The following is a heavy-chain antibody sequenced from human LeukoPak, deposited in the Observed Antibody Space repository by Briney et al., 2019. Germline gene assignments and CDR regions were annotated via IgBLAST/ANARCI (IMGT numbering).Heavy chain of an antibody. J-gene: IGHJ4*02. D-gene: IGHD3-9*01. CDR1: GFTFSSYA. CDR2: ISGSGGST. V-gene: IGHV3-23*01. Sequence: GGSLRVSCAASGFTFSSYAMSWVRQAPGKGLEWVSAISGSGGSTYYADSVKGRFIIPRDNSKNTLSLQMNSLRAEDTAVYYCAKAMGSQTGFAYYFDYWGQGTLVTVSS. CDR3: AKAMGSQTGFAYYFDY.